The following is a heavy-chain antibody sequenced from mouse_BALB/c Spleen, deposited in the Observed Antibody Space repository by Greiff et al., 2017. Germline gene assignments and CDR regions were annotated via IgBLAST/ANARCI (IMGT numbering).Heavy chain of an antibody. V-gene: IGHV2-9*02. J-gene: IGHJ1*01. Sequence: VMLVESGPGLVAPSQSLSITCTVSGFSLTSYGVHWVRQPPGKGLEWLGVIWAGGSTNYNSALMSRLSISKDNSKSQVFLKMNSLQTDDTAMYYCASFYYGTRYWYFDVWGAGTTVTVSS. CDR3: ASFYYGTRYWYFDV. CDR2: IWAGGST. D-gene: IGHD2-1*01. CDR1: GFSLTSYG.